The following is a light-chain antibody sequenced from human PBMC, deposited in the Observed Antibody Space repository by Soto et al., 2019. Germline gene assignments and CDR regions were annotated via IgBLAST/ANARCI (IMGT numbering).Light chain of an antibody. Sequence: QSALTQPASVSGSPGQSITISCTRTGSDVGGYNYVSWYQHHPGKAPKVLIYDVTSRPSGVSNRFSGSKSGNTASLTISGLQAEDEADYYCSSYTTTSTWVFGGGTKLTVL. CDR2: DVT. CDR3: SSYTTTSTWV. V-gene: IGLV2-14*03. CDR1: GSDVGGYNY. J-gene: IGLJ3*02.